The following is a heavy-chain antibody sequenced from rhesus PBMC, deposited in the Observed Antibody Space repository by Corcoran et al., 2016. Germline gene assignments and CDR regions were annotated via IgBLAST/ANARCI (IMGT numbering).Heavy chain of an antibody. D-gene: IGHD6-43*01. J-gene: IGHJ4*01. CDR1: GGSISDSYY. Sequence: QVQLQESGPGLVKPSETLSLTCAVSGGSISDSYYWNWIRQPPGKGLGWIGHIYGTPARTSYHPSLKRPVTSSTDTSKNQFFLKLSSVPAADTAVYYCARGWQQLPFDYWGQGVLVTVSS. CDR2: IYGTPART. CDR3: ARGWQQLPFDY. V-gene: IGHV4S9*01.